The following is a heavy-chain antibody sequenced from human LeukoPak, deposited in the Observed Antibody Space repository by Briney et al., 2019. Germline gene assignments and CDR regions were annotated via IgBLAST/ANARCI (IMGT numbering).Heavy chain of an antibody. V-gene: IGHV3-7*01. CDR3: ARAPSDAAYYYYYMDV. D-gene: IGHD2-15*01. CDR1: GFTFSSYW. J-gene: IGHJ6*03. Sequence: GGSLRLSCAASGFTFSSYWMSWVRQAPGKGLEWVANIKQDGSEKYYVDSVKGRFTISRDNAKNSLYLQMNSLRAEDTAVFYCARAPSDAAYYYYYMDVWGKGTTVTVSS. CDR2: IKQDGSEK.